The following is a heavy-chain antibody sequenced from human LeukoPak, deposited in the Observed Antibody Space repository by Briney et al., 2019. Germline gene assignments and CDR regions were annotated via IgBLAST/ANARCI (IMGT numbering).Heavy chain of an antibody. Sequence: GGSLRLSCAASGFTFNTYAMTWVRQAPGKGLEWVSAINGGGAKTYYSDSVRGRFTISRDNSKDTLYLQMNSLRAEDTAVYYCARDLGGFSYGRSYFDYWGQGTLVTVSS. D-gene: IGHD5-18*01. V-gene: IGHV3-23*01. CDR2: INGGGAKT. J-gene: IGHJ4*02. CDR1: GFTFNTYA. CDR3: ARDLGGFSYGRSYFDY.